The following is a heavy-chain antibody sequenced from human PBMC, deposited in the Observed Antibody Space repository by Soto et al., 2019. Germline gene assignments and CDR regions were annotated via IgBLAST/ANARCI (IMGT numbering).Heavy chain of an antibody. D-gene: IGHD2-15*01. CDR3: ASHPRNCTAGSCRRNWFDP. V-gene: IGHV1-18*04. Sequence: ASVKVSCKASGYIFTSYGISWVRQAPGQGLEWMGWISIDNGNTRYAQNFQGRITVTTDTSTRRAYMELRSLRSEDTAIYYCASHPRNCTAGSCRRNWFDPWGRGTLVTVSS. CDR1: GYIFTSYG. J-gene: IGHJ5*02. CDR2: ISIDNGNT.